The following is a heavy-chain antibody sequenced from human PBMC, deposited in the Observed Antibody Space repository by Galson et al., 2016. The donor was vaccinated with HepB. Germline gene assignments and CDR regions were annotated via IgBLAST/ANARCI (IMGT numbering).Heavy chain of an antibody. CDR1: GYSFTSYW. J-gene: IGHJ1*01. CDR2: IYPGDSDT. CDR3: ARRELSLGGNPAEYFPE. V-gene: IGHV5-51*01. D-gene: IGHD3-10*01. Sequence: QSGAEVKKPGESLKISCKGSGYSFTSYWIAWVRQMPGKGLELMGIIYPGDSDTRYSPSFQGQVTISADKSTTTAYLQWSSLKASDTAMYYCARRELSLGGNPAEYFPEWGQGTLITVSS.